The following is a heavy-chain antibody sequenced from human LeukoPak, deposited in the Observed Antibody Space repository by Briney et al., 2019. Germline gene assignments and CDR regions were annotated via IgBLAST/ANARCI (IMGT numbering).Heavy chain of an antibody. J-gene: IGHJ4*02. CDR3: ARGKGSGCTFDY. V-gene: IGHV4-34*01. Sequence: PSETLSLTCAVYGGSFSGYYWTWIRQPPGKGLEWIGEINHSGSTNYNPSLKSRVTISVDTSKNQFSLKLSSVTAADTAVYYCARGKGSGCTFDYWGQGTLVTVSS. D-gene: IGHD6-19*01. CDR2: INHSGST. CDR1: GGSFSGYY.